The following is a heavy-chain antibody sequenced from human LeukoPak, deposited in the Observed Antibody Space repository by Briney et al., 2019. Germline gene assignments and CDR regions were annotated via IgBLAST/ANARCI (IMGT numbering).Heavy chain of an antibody. CDR1: GFTFSHYA. J-gene: IGHJ4*02. CDR3: ARAEGSGHFDY. CDR2: ISYSGNNY. V-gene: IGHV3-30*03. Sequence: GGSLRLSCAASGFTFSHYAMHWVRQAPGEGLQWVAFISYSGNNYYYADSVKGRFIISRDDSKNTLYVEMNSLRAEDTAVYYCARAEGSGHFDYWGQGTLVTVSS. D-gene: IGHD3-10*01.